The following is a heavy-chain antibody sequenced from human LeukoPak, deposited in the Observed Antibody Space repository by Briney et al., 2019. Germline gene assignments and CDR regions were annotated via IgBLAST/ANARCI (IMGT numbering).Heavy chain of an antibody. J-gene: IGHJ6*04. D-gene: IGHD2-2*01. V-gene: IGHV3-7*03. Sequence: PGGSLRLSCAASGFTFSSYWMHWVRQAPGKGLEWVANIKQDGSEKYYVDSVKGRFTISRDNAKNSLYLQMNSLRAEDTAVYYCARLGYCSSTSCWYYYYGMDVWGKGTTVTVSS. CDR3: ARLGYCSSTSCWYYYYGMDV. CDR1: GFTFSSYW. CDR2: IKQDGSEK.